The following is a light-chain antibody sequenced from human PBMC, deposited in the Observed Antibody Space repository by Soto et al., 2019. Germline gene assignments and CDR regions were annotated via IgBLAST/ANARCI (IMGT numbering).Light chain of an antibody. CDR1: SSDIGGYNY. V-gene: IGLV2-14*01. Sequence: QSALTQPASVSGSPGQSITISCTGTSSDIGGYNYVFWYQQYPGKAPKLMIFGVSDRPSGVSNRFSGSKSGTTAPLTISGLQAEDEADYYCSSYKTSSTVVVFGGGTKLTVL. J-gene: IGLJ2*01. CDR3: SSYKTSSTVVV. CDR2: GVS.